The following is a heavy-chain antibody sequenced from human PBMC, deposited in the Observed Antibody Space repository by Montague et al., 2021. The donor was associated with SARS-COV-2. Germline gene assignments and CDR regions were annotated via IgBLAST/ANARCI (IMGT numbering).Heavy chain of an antibody. Sequence: SLRLSCAASGFTFSSYSVNWVRQAPGKGLEWISYISSSTNIIYYADSVKGRFTISRDNARNSLYLQMNSLRVDAPAVYYCAKDLVLRAARPDALDVWGQGTVVTVS. V-gene: IGHV3-48*04. CDR1: GFTFSSYS. CDR3: AKDLVLRAARPDALDV. J-gene: IGHJ3*01. D-gene: IGHD6-6*01. CDR2: ISSSTNII.